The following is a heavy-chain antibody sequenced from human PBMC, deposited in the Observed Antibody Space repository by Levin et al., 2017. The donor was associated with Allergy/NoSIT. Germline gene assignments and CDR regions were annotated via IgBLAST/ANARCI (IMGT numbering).Heavy chain of an antibody. Sequence: SQTLSLTCAISGDSVSNDSATWNWIRQSPSRGLEWLGRTYYRSKWYNDYAGSVKSRITINSDTSKHQFSLQLNSVTPDDTAIYFCARTRGYSYGPFDYWGQGTLVTVSS. CDR1: GDSVSNDSAT. V-gene: IGHV6-1*01. J-gene: IGHJ4*02. CDR2: TYYRSKWYN. CDR3: ARTRGYSYGPFDY. D-gene: IGHD5-18*01.